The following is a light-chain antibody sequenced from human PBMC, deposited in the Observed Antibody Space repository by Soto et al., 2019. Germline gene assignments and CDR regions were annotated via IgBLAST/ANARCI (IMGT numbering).Light chain of an antibody. CDR3: SSYTRSSTYV. Sequence: QSALTQPASVSGSPGQSIAISCTGTSSDVGGDYNFVSWYQQHPGKVPKLIIYDVTNRPSGVSNRFSGSKSGNTASLTITGLQAEDEADYYCSSYTRSSTYVFGPGTKVTVL. V-gene: IGLV2-14*01. J-gene: IGLJ1*01. CDR2: DVT. CDR1: SSDVGGDYNF.